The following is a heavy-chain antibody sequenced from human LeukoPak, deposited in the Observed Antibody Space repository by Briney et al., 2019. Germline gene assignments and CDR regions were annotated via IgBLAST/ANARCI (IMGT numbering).Heavy chain of an antibody. CDR3: ARLVGATDYFDY. D-gene: IGHD1-26*01. CDR1: GGSISSSSYY. J-gene: IGHJ4*02. Sequence: PSETLSLTCTVAGGSISSSSYYWGWIRQPPGKGLEWIGNFYYSGSTYHNPSLKSRFTISVDTSENQFSLKVRSVTATDTAVYYCARLVGATDYFDYWGQGTLVTVSS. CDR2: FYYSGST. V-gene: IGHV4-39*01.